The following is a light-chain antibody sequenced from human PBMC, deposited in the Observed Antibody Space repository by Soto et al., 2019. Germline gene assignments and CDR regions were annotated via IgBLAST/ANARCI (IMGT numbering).Light chain of an antibody. J-gene: IGKJ5*01. V-gene: IGKV3-20*01. CDR1: QSVSSSY. CDR3: QQSGSSPIT. CDR2: GAS. Sequence: VVTQSPGALALSPGGRATRCCRASQSVSSSYLAWYQQTPGQAPSLLIYGASSRATGIPDRFSGSGSGTDFTLTISRLEPEDFAVYYCQQSGSSPITFGQGTRLEI.